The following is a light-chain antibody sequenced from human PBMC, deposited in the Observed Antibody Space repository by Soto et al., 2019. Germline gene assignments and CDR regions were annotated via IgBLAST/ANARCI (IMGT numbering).Light chain of an antibody. CDR3: QQDNSYSV. Sequence: DIQMTQSPSTLSASVGDRVTITCRASQSISSWLAWYQQKPGKAPKLLIYDASSLESGVPSRFSGSGSGTEFTLTISSLQPDDFATYYCQQDNSYSVFGQGTKVEFK. CDR2: DAS. J-gene: IGKJ1*01. CDR1: QSISSW. V-gene: IGKV1-5*01.